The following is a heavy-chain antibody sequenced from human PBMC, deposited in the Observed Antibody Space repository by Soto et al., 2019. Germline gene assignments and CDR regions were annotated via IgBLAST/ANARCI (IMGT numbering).Heavy chain of an antibody. Sequence: GGSLRLSCAASGFPFSSYAMSWVRQAPGKGLEWVLAISGSGGSTYYADSVKGRFTISRDNSKNTLYLQMNSLRAEDTAVYYCAKDVWEDIVVVPAARKGNWFDPWGQGTLVTVSS. CDR1: GFPFSSYA. J-gene: IGHJ5*02. D-gene: IGHD2-2*01. V-gene: IGHV3-23*01. CDR2: ISGSGGST. CDR3: AKDVWEDIVVVPAARKGNWFDP.